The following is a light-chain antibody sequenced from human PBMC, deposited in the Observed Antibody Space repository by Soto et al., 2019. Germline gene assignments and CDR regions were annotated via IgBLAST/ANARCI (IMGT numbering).Light chain of an antibody. J-gene: IGKJ5*01. CDR2: DAS. CDR1: QGISSA. V-gene: IGKV1-13*02. CDR3: QQFNSYPIT. Sequence: AIQLTQSPSSLSASVGDRVTITCRASQGISSALAWYQQKPGKAPKVLIYDASSLESGVPSRFSGSGSGTDFTLPISSLQPEDFATYYCQQFNSYPITFGQGTRLEIK.